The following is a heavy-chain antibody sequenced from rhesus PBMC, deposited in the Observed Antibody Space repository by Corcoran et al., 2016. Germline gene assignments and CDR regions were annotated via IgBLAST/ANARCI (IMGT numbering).Heavy chain of an antibody. J-gene: IGHJ1*01. CDR2: IGGIGWST. CDR3: ARTPRGKRTTIGYFEF. D-gene: IGHD1-14*01. V-gene: IGHV4-165*02. Sequence: QVQLQESGPGLVKPSSTLSLPRAVSGGAISGYSCNSTRQPPGKWLDGIGYIGGIGWSTDYNPTPKSRVTITTEMSKTQVSLKLSSVTAVDTVVYYGARTPRGKRTTIGYFEFWGQGALVTVSS. CDR1: GGAISGYS.